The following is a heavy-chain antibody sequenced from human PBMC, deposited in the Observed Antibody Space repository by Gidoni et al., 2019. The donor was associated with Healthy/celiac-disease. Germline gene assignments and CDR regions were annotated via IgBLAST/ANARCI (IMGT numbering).Heavy chain of an antibody. J-gene: IGHJ4*02. CDR2: INHSGST. CDR3: ARGPYCSSTSCDDY. V-gene: IGHV4-34*01. Sequence: QVQLQQWGAGLLKPSETLSLTCAVYGGSFSGYYWSWIRQPPGKGLEWIGEINHSGSTNYNPSLKSRVTISVDTSKNQFSLKLSSVTAADTAVYYCARGPYCSSTSCDDYWGQGTLVTVSS. CDR1: GGSFSGYY. D-gene: IGHD2-2*01.